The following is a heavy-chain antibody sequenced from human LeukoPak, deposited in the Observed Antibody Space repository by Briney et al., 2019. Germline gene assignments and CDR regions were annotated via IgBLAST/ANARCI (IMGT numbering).Heavy chain of an antibody. Sequence: PGGALRLSCAVSGFTFCNYEMNWVRQAPGKWLEWVSYISSSGSTIYYADSVKGRFTISRDNAKNSLYLQMNSLRVEDTAVYYCARRPYWGQGTLVTVSS. J-gene: IGHJ4*02. CDR2: ISSSGSTI. CDR3: ARRPY. CDR1: GFTFCNYE. V-gene: IGHV3-48*03.